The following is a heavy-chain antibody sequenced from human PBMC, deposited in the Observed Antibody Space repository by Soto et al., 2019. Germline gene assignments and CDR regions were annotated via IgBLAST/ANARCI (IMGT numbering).Heavy chain of an antibody. CDR1: GFTFSSYS. Sequence: QVQLVESGGGVVQPGRSLRLSCAASGFTFSSYSMHWVRQAPGKGLEWVAFISYDGSDKYYADSVKGRFTISRDNSKNTLSLQINSLRVEDTAMFYCAKGETRWWLNDYPFNIWGQGTRVTVRS. CDR2: ISYDGSDK. J-gene: IGHJ3*02. V-gene: IGHV3-30*18. CDR3: AKGETRWWLNDYPFNI. D-gene: IGHD5-12*01.